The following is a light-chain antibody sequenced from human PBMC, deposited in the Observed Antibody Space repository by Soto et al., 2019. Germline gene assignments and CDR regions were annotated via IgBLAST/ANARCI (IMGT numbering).Light chain of an antibody. Sequence: QAVVTQEPSVTVSPGETVVLTCGSTTGPVTRGHYPDWLQQKPGQAPRTLISDTTIRYSWTPARFSGSLLGDKAALTLSGAQPEDEADYYCFLSYSGAWVFGGGTKVTVL. V-gene: IGLV7-46*01. CDR2: DTT. CDR1: TGPVTRGHY. J-gene: IGLJ3*02. CDR3: FLSYSGAWV.